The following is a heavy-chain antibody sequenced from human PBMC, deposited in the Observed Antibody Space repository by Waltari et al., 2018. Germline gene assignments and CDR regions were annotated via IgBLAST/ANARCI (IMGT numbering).Heavy chain of an antibody. J-gene: IGHJ3*02. V-gene: IGHV1-69*02. CDR3: ARPGDTYATHDALDI. D-gene: IGHD2-2*01. CDR1: GGTFGAYT. Sequence: QVQLVQSGAELKKPRSSVNVSCEAPGGTFGAYTFPWVRQAPGQGLEWMGRIIPDLGVVNYAQKFRGRVTITADKSSSTVYMVLRSLTYEDTAVYYCARPGDTYATHDALDIWGQGSMVTVSS. CDR2: IIPDLGVV.